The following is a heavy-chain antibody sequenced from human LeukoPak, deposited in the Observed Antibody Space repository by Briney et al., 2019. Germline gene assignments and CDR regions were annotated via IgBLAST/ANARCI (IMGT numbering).Heavy chain of an antibody. CDR2: ISTSGSTI. D-gene: IGHD4-17*01. J-gene: IGHJ4*02. V-gene: IGHV3-11*01. CDR1: GFTVSDYY. Sequence: PGGSLRLSCAASGFTVSDYYMSWIRQAPGKGLEWVSYISTSGSTIYYADSVKGRFTISRDNARNSLYLQMNSLRAEDTAVYYCARGNDYGDCVPLYYFDYWGQGTLVTVSS. CDR3: ARGNDYGDCVPLYYFDY.